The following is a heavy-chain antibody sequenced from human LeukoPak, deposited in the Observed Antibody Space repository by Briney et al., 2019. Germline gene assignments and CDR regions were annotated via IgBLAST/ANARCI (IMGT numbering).Heavy chain of an antibody. V-gene: IGHV3-7*01. D-gene: IGHD1-20*01. Sequence: GGSLRLSCAASGFTFSSYWISWVRQDPGKGLDWVANIKQDGSEKYYVDSVKGRLTISRDNAKNSLYLQMNSLGAEDTAVYYCARGGYNWNDEDLGDALDIWGQGTMVTVSS. J-gene: IGHJ3*02. CDR3: ARGGYNWNDEDLGDALDI. CDR2: IKQDGSEK. CDR1: GFTFSSYW.